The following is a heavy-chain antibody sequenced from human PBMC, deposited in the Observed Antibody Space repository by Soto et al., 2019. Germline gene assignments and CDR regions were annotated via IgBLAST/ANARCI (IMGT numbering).Heavy chain of an antibody. CDR1: GGSFSGYY. V-gene: IGHV4-34*01. D-gene: IGHD2-21*02. CDR2: INHSGST. J-gene: IGHJ1*01. Sequence: QVQLQQWGAGLLKPSETLSLTCAVYGGSFSGYYWSRIRQPPGKGLEWIGEINHSGSTNYKPSLKSRVTISVDTSKNQFSLKLSSVTAADTAVYYCALVVVTATPEYFQHWGQGTLVTVSS. CDR3: ALVVVTATPEYFQH.